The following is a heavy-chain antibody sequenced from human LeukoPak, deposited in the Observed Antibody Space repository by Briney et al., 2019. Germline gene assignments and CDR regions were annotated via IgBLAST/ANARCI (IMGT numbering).Heavy chain of an antibody. Sequence: SETLSLTCTVSGGSISRSSYYWGWIRQPPGKGLEWIGSIYYSGSTYYNPSLKSRVTISVDTSKNQFSLKLSSVTAADTAVYYCARASITIFPYYFDYWGQGTLVTVSS. CDR1: GGSISRSSYY. V-gene: IGHV4-39*07. J-gene: IGHJ4*02. CDR3: ARASITIFPYYFDY. CDR2: IYYSGST. D-gene: IGHD3-3*01.